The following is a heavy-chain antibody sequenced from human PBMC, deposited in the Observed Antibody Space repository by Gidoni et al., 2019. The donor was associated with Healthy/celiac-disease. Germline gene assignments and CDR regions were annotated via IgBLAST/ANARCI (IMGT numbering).Heavy chain of an antibody. V-gene: IGHV4-34*01. J-gene: IGHJ4*02. Sequence: QVQLQQWGAGLLKPSETLSLTCAVYGGSFSGYYWSWIRQPPGKGLEWIGEINHSGSTNYNPSLKSRVTISVDTSKNQCSLKLSSVTAADTAVYYCARDSSGWYRGEYYFDYWGQGTLVTVSS. CDR2: INHSGST. CDR1: GGSFSGYY. D-gene: IGHD6-19*01. CDR3: ARDSSGWYRGEYYFDY.